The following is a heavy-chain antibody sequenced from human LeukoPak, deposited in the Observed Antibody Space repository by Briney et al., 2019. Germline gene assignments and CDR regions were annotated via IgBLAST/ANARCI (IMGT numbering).Heavy chain of an antibody. V-gene: IGHV1-3*01. CDR2: INAGNGNT. Sequence: ASVKVSCKASGYTFTSYAMHWVRQAPGQRPEWMGWINAGNGNTKYSQKFQGRVTITRDTSASTAYMELSSLRPEDTAVYCCARGEYSYGHLSDFDYWGQGTLVTVSS. D-gene: IGHD5-18*01. CDR3: ARGEYSYGHLSDFDY. CDR1: GYTFTSYA. J-gene: IGHJ4*02.